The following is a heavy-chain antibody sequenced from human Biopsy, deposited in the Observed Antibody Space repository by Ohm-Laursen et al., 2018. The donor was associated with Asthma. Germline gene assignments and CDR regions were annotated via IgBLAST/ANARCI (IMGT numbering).Heavy chain of an antibody. Sequence: SLRLSCSASGFTFSNYAMHWVRQAPGKGMEWVGVIAYDGRDKYYAASVKGRFTISRDYSKNTLYLQMHSLRAEDTAVYYCARGDSSNWSHYYFDYWGQGTLVTVSS. J-gene: IGHJ4*02. CDR1: GFTFSNYA. D-gene: IGHD3-22*01. V-gene: IGHV3-30*03. CDR2: IAYDGRDK. CDR3: ARGDSSNWSHYYFDY.